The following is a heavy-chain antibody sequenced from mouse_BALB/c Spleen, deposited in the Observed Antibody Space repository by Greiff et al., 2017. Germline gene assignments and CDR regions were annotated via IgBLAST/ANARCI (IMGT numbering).Heavy chain of an antibody. CDR3: TRSWGYDYGAWFAC. D-gene: IGHD2-4*01. CDR2: IYPGNSDT. V-gene: IGHV1-5*01. CDR1: GYTFTSYW. J-gene: IGHJ3*01. Sequence: VQLQQSGTVLARPGASVKMSCKASGYTFTSYWMHWVKQRPGQGLEWIGAIYPGNSDTSYNQKFKGKAKLTAVASTSTAYMELSSLTNGDSAVYYCTRSWGYDYGAWFACWGQGTLVTVAA.